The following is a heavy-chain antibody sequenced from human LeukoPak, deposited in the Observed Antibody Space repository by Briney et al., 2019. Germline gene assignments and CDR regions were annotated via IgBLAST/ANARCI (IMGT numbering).Heavy chain of an antibody. D-gene: IGHD1/OR15-1a*01. Sequence: PSETLSLTCAVSGASISSSIHYWGWVRQPPGKGVEWIGSVYYSGGTYYNPSLESRLTISVDTSNNRFSLKLKSVTAADTAVFYCARVTTGSTTLDSWGQGILVTVSS. J-gene: IGHJ5*01. V-gene: IGHV4-39*02. CDR3: ARVTTGSTTLDS. CDR1: GASISSSIHY. CDR2: VYYSGGT.